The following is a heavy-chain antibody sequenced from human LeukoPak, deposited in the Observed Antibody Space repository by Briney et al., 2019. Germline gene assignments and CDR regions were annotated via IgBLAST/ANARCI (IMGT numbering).Heavy chain of an antibody. CDR1: EYTFNDYY. V-gene: IGHV1-2*02. CDR3: TRTNPQLGRRDFFDL. D-gene: IGHD6-6*01. CDR2: MNPYSGRA. Sequence: ASVKVSCRASEYTFNDYYIHWVRPAPGQGLDGMGWMNPYSGRADSAQKFQGRVTMTSDTSISTAYMDLTSLTSDDTAVYYCTRTNPQLGRRDFFDLWGQGTLVSVSS. J-gene: IGHJ4*02.